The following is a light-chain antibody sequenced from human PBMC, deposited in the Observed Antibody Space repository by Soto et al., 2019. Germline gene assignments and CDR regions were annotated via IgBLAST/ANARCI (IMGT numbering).Light chain of an antibody. CDR2: SAS. CDR1: QAISTW. J-gene: IGKJ1*01. CDR3: QQANSFPRT. Sequence: DLQMTQSPSSVSASVGDRVTITCRASQAISTWLAWYQQNPGKAPKLLIYSASNLQSGVPSRFSGSGSGTDFTLTTSSLRPEDFATYYCQQANSFPRTFGQGTKVEIK. V-gene: IGKV1D-12*01.